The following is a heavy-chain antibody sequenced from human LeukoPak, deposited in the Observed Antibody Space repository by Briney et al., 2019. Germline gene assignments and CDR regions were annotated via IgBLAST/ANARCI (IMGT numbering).Heavy chain of an antibody. J-gene: IGHJ5*02. D-gene: IGHD5-24*01. CDR1: GYTFTGYW. Sequence: GASVKVSCKAFGYTFTGYWMHWVRQAPGQGPEWMGVISPSGGTTIYAQKFKGRVTLTRDMSTSTDYLELSSLRSEDTAVYYCARDNSVRDEAWWFNPWGQGTLVTVCS. V-gene: IGHV1-46*01. CDR2: ISPSGGTT. CDR3: ARDNSVRDEAWWFNP.